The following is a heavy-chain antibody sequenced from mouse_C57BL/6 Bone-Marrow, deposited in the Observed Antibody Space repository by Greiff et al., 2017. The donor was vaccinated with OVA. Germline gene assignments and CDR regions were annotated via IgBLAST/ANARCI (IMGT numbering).Heavy chain of an antibody. Sequence: VQLQQSGAELVRPGTSVKLSCKASGYTFTSYWMHWVKQRPGQGLEWIGVIDPSDSYTNYNQKFKGKATLTVDTSSSTAYMQLSSLTSEDSAVYYCARIYYYGSYWYFDVWGTGTTVTVSS. J-gene: IGHJ1*03. V-gene: IGHV1-59*01. CDR1: GYTFTSYW. CDR3: ARIYYYGSYWYFDV. D-gene: IGHD1-1*01. CDR2: IDPSDSYT.